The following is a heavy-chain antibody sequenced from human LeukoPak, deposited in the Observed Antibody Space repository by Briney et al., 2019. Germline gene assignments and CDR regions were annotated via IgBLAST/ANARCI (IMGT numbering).Heavy chain of an antibody. J-gene: IGHJ4*02. D-gene: IGHD6-13*01. CDR2: IRSKASGGTT. V-gene: IGHV3-49*03. CDR1: GCSVGNEC. CDR3: TRGLRGDRAGTFY. Sequence: TASGCSVGNECMSWFRPAHWKKLEWVGFIRSKASGGTTEYAASVKGRFTISRDDSKSIAYLQMNSLKTEDTAVYYCTRGLRGDRAGTFYWGQGTLVTVSS.